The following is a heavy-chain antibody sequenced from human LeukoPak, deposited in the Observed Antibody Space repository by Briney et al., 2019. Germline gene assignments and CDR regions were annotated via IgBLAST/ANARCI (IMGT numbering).Heavy chain of an antibody. CDR3: TRDIWSSSGWYFDF. Sequence: GGSLRLSCAASGFTFSIYGMQWLRQAPGKGLEWVALIYFDGSNKHYADSVRGRFTVSRDNSKNMVYLQMDSLRADDTAMYYCTRDIWSSSGWYFDFWGQGTLVSVSS. J-gene: IGHJ4*02. CDR1: GFTFSIYG. CDR2: IYFDGSNK. D-gene: IGHD6-19*01. V-gene: IGHV3-33*01.